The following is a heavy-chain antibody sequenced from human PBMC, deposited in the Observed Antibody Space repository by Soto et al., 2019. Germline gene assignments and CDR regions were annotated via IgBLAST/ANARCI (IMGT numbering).Heavy chain of an antibody. CDR3: ARLILYYYGSGSSRGVYFDY. D-gene: IGHD3-10*01. Sequence: QVQLQESGPGLVKPSETLSLTCTVSGGSISSYYWSWIRQPPGKGLEGIGYIYYSGSTNYNPSLKSRVTISVDTSKNQFSLKLSSVTAADTAVYYCARLILYYYGSGSSRGVYFDYWGQGTLVTVSS. CDR1: GGSISSYY. V-gene: IGHV4-59*01. J-gene: IGHJ4*02. CDR2: IYYSGST.